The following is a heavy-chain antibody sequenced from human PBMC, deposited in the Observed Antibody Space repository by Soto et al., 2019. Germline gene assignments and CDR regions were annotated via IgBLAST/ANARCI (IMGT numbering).Heavy chain of an antibody. CDR1: GFTISGKKY. D-gene: IGHD1-1*01. J-gene: IGHJ3*01. V-gene: IGHV3-53*01. Sequence: DVQLVESGGGLIQPGESLRLSCGAFGFTISGKKYVAWVRQAPGKGLEWVSALYDIDGSFYADSVKGRFTTSSDSSKTTVYLQMNHLTPDDTAVYYCATWHEREPAYDVWGLGTKVTVSS. CDR2: LYDIDGS. CDR3: ATWHEREPAYDV.